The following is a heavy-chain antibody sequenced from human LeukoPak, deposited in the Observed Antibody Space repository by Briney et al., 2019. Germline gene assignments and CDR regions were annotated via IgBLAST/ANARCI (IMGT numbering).Heavy chain of an antibody. Sequence: GRSLRLSCAASGFTFSSYAMHWVRQAPGKGLEWVAVISYDGSNKYYADSVKGRFTISRDNSKNTLYLQMNSLRAEDTAVYYRAREGGYDSGRYCFDYWGQGTLVTVSS. CDR2: ISYDGSNK. V-gene: IGHV3-30-3*01. CDR1: GFTFSSYA. D-gene: IGHD3-3*01. J-gene: IGHJ4*02. CDR3: AREGGYDSGRYCFDY.